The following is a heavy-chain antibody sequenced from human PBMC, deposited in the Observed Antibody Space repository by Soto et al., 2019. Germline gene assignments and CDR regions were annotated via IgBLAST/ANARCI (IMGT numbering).Heavy chain of an antibody. CDR1: GGSISSYY. Sequence: SETLSLTCTVSGGSISSYYWSWIRQPPGKGLEWIGYIYYSGSTNYNPSLKSRVTISVDTSKNQFSLKLSSVTAAETAVYYCARGSTVVPLYYYYGMDVWGQGTTVTVSS. D-gene: IGHD4-17*01. V-gene: IGHV4-59*01. J-gene: IGHJ6*02. CDR2: IYYSGST. CDR3: ARGSTVVPLYYYYGMDV.